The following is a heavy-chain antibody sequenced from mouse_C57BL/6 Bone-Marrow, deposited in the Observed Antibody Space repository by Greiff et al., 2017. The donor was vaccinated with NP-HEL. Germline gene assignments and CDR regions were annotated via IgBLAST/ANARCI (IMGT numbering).Heavy chain of an antibody. D-gene: IGHD3-2*02. CDR1: GYTFTSYG. V-gene: IGHV1-81*01. CDR3: AIDSSGPWFAY. CDR2: IYPRSGNT. Sequence: QVQLKQSGAELARPGASVKLSCKASGYTFTSYGISWVKQRTGQGLEWIGEIYPRSGNTYYNEKFKGKATLTADKSSSTAYMELRSLTSEYSAVYFCAIDSSGPWFAYWGQGTLVTVSA. J-gene: IGHJ3*01.